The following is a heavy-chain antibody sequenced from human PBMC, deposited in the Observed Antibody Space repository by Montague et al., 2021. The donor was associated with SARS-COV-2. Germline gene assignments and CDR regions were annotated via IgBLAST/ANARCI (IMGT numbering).Heavy chain of an antibody. J-gene: IGHJ6*02. D-gene: IGHD3-9*01. CDR3: ARHREDYDILTGYSTSFYYDMDV. CDR2: VSDSGS. CDR1: GGSNSRYY. V-gene: IGHV4-59*08. Sequence: SETLSLTCTVSGGSNSRYYWSWIRQPPGKGLEWIGYVSDSGSDYNPSLKNRFSISVDTSKKLLSLSLSSVTAADPAIYYCARHREDYDILTGYSTSFYYDMDVWGQGTTVTVSS.